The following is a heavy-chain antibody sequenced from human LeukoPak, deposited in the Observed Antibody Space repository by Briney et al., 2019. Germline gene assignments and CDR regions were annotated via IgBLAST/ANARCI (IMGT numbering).Heavy chain of an antibody. V-gene: IGHV4-61*02. J-gene: IGHJ4*02. CDR2: IYTSGST. CDR1: GGSISSGSYY. D-gene: IGHD6-19*01. Sequence: SETLSLTCTVSGGSISSGSYYWSWIRQPAGKGLEWIGRIYTSGSTNYNPTLKSRVTISVDTSNNQFSLKLSSVTAADTAVYYCARETAVAGSFIAINDYWGQGTLVTVSS. CDR3: ARETAVAGSFIAINDY.